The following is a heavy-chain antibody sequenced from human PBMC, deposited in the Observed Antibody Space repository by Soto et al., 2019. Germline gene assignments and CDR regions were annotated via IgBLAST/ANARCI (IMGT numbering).Heavy chain of an antibody. J-gene: IGHJ6*02. V-gene: IGHV4-31*03. Sequence: SETLSLTCTVSGCSISSGGYYWSWIRQHPGKGLEWIGYIYYSGSTYYNPSLKSRVTISVDTSKNQFSLKLSSVTAADTAVYYCARKIGDYYYYYGMDVWGQGTTVTVSS. CDR1: GCSISSGGYY. D-gene: IGHD4-17*01. CDR2: IYYSGST. CDR3: ARKIGDYYYYYGMDV.